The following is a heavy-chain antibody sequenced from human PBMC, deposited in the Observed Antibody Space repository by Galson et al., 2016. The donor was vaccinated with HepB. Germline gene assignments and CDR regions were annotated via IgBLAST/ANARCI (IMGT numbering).Heavy chain of an antibody. CDR3: ARDVTVVTHY. V-gene: IGHV4-59*12. Sequence: SETLSLTCAVSGGSITSFYWSWIRQPPGKGLEWIGYFFHRGITNYNASLKSRVSMAVDTSKNEFSLKLTSVTSEDTAVYYCARDVTVVTHYWGQGILVTVSS. CDR2: FFHRGIT. D-gene: IGHD3-22*01. J-gene: IGHJ4*02. CDR1: GGSITSFY.